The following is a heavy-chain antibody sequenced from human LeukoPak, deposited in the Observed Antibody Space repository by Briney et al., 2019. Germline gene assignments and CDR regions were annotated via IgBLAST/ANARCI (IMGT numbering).Heavy chain of an antibody. D-gene: IGHD2-2*01. CDR2: MWPDGSRN. Sequence: HPGGSLRLSCAASGFTFSTFGMHWVRQAPGKGLEWVALMWPDGSRNYYGDSVKGRFTTSRDNSKNTVYLQMNSLRAEDTAVYYCARGLGYCSSGSCYVRGPDDCFDIWGQGTMVTVSS. V-gene: IGHV3-33*01. CDR3: ARGLGYCSSGSCYVRGPDDCFDI. CDR1: GFTFSTFG. J-gene: IGHJ3*02.